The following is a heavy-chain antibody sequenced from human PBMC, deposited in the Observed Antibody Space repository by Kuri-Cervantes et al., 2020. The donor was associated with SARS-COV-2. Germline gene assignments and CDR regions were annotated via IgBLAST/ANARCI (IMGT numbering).Heavy chain of an antibody. V-gene: IGHV2-70*11. D-gene: IGHD6-13*01. CDR3: ARQLAPPYYYYYYKDV. Sequence: SGPTLVKPTETLTLTCTVSGFSLSNARMGVSWIRQPPGKALEWLARIDWDDDKYYSTSLKTRLTISKDTSKNQVVLTMTNMDPVDTATYYCARQLAPPYYYYYYKDVWGKGTTVTVSS. CDR1: GFSLSNARMG. J-gene: IGHJ6*03. CDR2: IDWDDDK.